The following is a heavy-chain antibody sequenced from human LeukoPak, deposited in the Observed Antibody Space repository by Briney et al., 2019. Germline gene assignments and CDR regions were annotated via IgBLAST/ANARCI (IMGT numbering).Heavy chain of an antibody. CDR1: GGSISSSSYY. D-gene: IGHD6-19*01. CDR2: IYYSGST. Sequence: SETLSLTCTVSGGSISSSSYYWGWIRQPPGKGLEWIGSIYYSGSTYYNPSLKSRVTISVDTSKNQFSMKLSSVTAADTAVYYCARLEAVAGTLNWFDPWGQGTLVTVPS. J-gene: IGHJ5*02. V-gene: IGHV4-39*01. CDR3: ARLEAVAGTLNWFDP.